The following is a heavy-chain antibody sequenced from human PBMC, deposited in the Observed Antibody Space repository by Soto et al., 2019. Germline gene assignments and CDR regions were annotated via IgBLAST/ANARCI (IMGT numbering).Heavy chain of an antibody. D-gene: IGHD4-17*01. CDR1: GGSISSGDSY. CDR3: ASSPLIYGGGAVQH. CDR2: IYYSGST. V-gene: IGHV4-30-4*01. Sequence: QVQLQESGPGLVKPSQTLSLTCTVSGGSISSGDSYWSWIRQPPGKGLEWIGYIYYSGSTFYNPSLHSRVTVSVDTAKSQFPLTLSSVTAADTAVYYCASSPLIYGGGAVQHWGHGTLGSVSS. J-gene: IGHJ1*01.